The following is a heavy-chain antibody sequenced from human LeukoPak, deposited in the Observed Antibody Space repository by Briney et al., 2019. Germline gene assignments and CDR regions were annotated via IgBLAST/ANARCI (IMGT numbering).Heavy chain of an antibody. CDR1: GGSISSYY. CDR3: ARGVAAAATNWFDP. D-gene: IGHD6-13*01. Sequence: SETLSLTCTVSGGSISSYYWSWIRRPPGKGLEWIGYIYYSGSTNYNPSLKSRVTISVDTSKNQFSLKLSSVTAADTAVYYCARGVAAAATNWFDPWGQGTLVTVSS. V-gene: IGHV4-59*01. J-gene: IGHJ5*02. CDR2: IYYSGST.